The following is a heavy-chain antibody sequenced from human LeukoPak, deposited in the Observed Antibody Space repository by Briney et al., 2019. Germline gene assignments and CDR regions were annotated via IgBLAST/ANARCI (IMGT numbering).Heavy chain of an antibody. CDR2: IYPGDSDT. CDR1: GYSFTSYW. Sequence: GESLKISCKGSGYSFTSYWIGWVRQMPGKGLEWMGVIYPGDSDTRYSPSFQGQVTISADKSISTAYLQWSSLKASDTAMYYCARLGDCSSTSCYTIDYWGQGTLVTVSS. J-gene: IGHJ4*02. D-gene: IGHD2-2*02. CDR3: ARLGDCSSTSCYTIDY. V-gene: IGHV5-51*01.